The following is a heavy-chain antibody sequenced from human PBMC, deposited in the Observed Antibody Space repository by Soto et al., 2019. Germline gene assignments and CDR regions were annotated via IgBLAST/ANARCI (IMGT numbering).Heavy chain of an antibody. CDR1: GFTFSSYG. D-gene: IGHD6-13*01. J-gene: IGHJ3*02. CDR2: IWYDGSNK. Sequence: QVQLVESGGGVVQPGRSLRLSCAASGFTFSSYGMHWVRQAPGKGLEWVAVIWYDGSNKYYADSVKGRFTISRDNSKNTLYLQMNSLRAEDTAVYYCAREIFPIAAAHDAFDIWGQGTMVTVSS. CDR3: AREIFPIAAAHDAFDI. V-gene: IGHV3-33*01.